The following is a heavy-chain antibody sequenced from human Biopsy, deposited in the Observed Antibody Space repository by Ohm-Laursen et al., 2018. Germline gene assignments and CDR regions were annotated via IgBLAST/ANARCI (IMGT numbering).Heavy chain of an antibody. CDR1: SVSIRGYY. D-gene: IGHD2-21*01. J-gene: IGHJ3*02. CDR3: VSIFHTNNERRPFDM. CDR2: VYVGGSN. V-gene: IGHV4-4*07. Sequence: SETLSLTCIVSSVSIRGYYWSWVRRPAGRGLEWIGRVYVGGSNNYNTSLRSRVSLSVDTSKNQFSLMLSGVTAADTAVYYCVSIFHTNNERRPFDMWGQGTMVAVSA.